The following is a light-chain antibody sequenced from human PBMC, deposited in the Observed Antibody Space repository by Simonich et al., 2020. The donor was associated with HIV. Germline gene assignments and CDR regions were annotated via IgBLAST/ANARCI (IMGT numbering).Light chain of an antibody. CDR1: SSDVGDYNY. Sequence: QSALTQPASVSGSPGQSITISCTGTSSDVGDYNYVSWYQQHPGKAPKLMIYDVSNRPSGVSNRFSGSKSGNTASLTISGLQAEDEADYYCTSYTISSTHVVFGGGTKVTVL. CDR2: DVS. CDR3: TSYTISSTHVV. J-gene: IGLJ2*01. V-gene: IGLV2-14*03.